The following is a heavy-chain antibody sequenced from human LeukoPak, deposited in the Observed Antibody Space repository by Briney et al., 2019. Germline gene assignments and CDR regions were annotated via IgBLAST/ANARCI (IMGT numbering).Heavy chain of an antibody. CDR3: ARRQIYFDY. Sequence: SETLSLTCTVSGGSISPYFWSWIRQPPGEGLEWIGYIYADGSTKYNPSLKSRVTMSLDTSKNQFSLKLSSVTAADTAVYYCARRQIYFDYWGQGTLVTVSS. CDR2: IYADGST. V-gene: IGHV4-4*09. CDR1: GGSISPYF. J-gene: IGHJ4*02.